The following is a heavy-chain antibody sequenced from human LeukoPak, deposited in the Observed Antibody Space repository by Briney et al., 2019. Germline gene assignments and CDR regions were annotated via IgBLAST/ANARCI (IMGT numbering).Heavy chain of an antibody. Sequence: ASVKVSCKASGGTFSSYAISWVRQAPGQGLEWMGGIIPIFGTANYAQKFQGRVTITADKSTSTAYMELSSLRSEDTAVYYCAREGYSSGWYNYFDCWGQGTLVTVSS. CDR2: IIPIFGTA. D-gene: IGHD6-19*01. J-gene: IGHJ4*02. CDR3: AREGYSSGWYNYFDC. CDR1: GGTFSSYA. V-gene: IGHV1-69*06.